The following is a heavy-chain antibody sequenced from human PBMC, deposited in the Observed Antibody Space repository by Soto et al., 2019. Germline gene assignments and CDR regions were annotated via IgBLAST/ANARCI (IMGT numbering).Heavy chain of an antibody. D-gene: IGHD3-3*01. Sequence: PGESLKISCKGSGYSFTSYWIGWVRQMPGKGLEWMGIIYPGDSDTRYSPSFQGQVTISADKSISTAYLQWSSLKASDTAMYYCAAITYYDFWSGYYTDHEDQVFDYWGQGTLVTVSS. V-gene: IGHV5-51*01. CDR3: AAITYYDFWSGYYTDHEDQVFDY. CDR2: IYPGDSDT. CDR1: GYSFTSYW. J-gene: IGHJ4*02.